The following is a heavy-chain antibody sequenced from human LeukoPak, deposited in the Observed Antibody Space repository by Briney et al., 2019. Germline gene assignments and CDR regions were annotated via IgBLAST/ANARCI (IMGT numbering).Heavy chain of an antibody. Sequence: PGGSLILSRGPSGLILKDAWINCGPLAPGKGLEGVGRIKNKANGGTTDYAAPVRGRFIISRDGSKNRLYLQMNSLKTEDTAVYYCTTSGTPFQYWGQGTLVTVSS. CDR3: TTSGTPFQY. J-gene: IGHJ4*02. V-gene: IGHV3-15*01. CDR1: GLILKDAW. CDR2: IKNKANGGTT. D-gene: IGHD3-10*01.